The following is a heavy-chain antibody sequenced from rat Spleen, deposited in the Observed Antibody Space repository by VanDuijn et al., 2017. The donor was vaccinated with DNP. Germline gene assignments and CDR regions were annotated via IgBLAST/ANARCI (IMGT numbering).Heavy chain of an antibody. CDR3: AKDGRAMDA. CDR2: ITSSGGST. J-gene: IGHJ4*01. V-gene: IGHV5-31*01. CDR1: GFTFNKYW. Sequence: EVQLVKSGGDLVQPGGSLKLSCAASGFTFNKYWMTWFRQVPGKGLEWVAAITSSGGSTYYPDSVKGRFTISRDDAKNTLSLQMNSLRSEDTATYYCAKDGRAMDAWGQGTSVTVSS.